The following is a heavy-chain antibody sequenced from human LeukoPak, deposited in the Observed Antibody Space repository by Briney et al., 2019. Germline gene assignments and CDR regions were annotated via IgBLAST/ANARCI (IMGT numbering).Heavy chain of an antibody. Sequence: SETLSLTCAVYGGSFSGYYWSWIRQPPGKGLEWIGEINHSGSTNYNPSLKSRVTISVDTSKNQFSLKLSSVTAADTAVYYCAGVGYDFWKNWFDPWGQGTLVTVSS. D-gene: IGHD3-3*01. V-gene: IGHV4-34*01. CDR1: GGSFSGYY. CDR3: AGVGYDFWKNWFDP. CDR2: INHSGST. J-gene: IGHJ5*02.